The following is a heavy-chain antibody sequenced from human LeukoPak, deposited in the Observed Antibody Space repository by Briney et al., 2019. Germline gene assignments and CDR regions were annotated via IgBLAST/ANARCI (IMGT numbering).Heavy chain of an antibody. CDR2: IYYNGST. V-gene: IGHV4-39*07. CDR3: AREVSRGRSGYQIDY. D-gene: IGHD3-22*01. J-gene: IGHJ4*02. CDR1: GGSISSSSYY. Sequence: PSETLSLTCTVSGGSISSSSYYWGWIRQPPGKGLEWIGSIYYNGSTYYNPSLKSRVTISVDTSKNQFSLSLSSLTAADTAVYYCAREVSRGRSGYQIDYWGPGTLVTVSS.